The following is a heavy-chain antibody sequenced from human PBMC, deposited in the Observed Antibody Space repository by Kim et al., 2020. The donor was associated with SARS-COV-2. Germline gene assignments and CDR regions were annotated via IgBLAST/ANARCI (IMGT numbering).Heavy chain of an antibody. J-gene: IGHJ4*02. CDR2: IYYSGST. V-gene: IGHV4-31*03. CDR1: GGSISSGGYY. CDR3: ARGRLTIFGVVNSFDY. Sequence: SETLSLTCTVSGGSISSGGYYWSWIRQHPGKGLEWIGYIYYSGSTYYNPSLKSRVTISVDTSKNQFSLKLSSVTAADTAVYYCARGRLTIFGVVNSFDYWGEGNLVTVSS. D-gene: IGHD3-3*01.